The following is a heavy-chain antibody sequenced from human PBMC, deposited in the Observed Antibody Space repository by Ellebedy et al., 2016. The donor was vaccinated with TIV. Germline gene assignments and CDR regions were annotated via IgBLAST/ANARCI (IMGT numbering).Heavy chain of an antibody. D-gene: IGHD6-25*01. CDR1: GGSIRSYW. J-gene: IGHJ6*02. CDR3: AGSDATYYYYALDV. CDR2: IDYSGST. Sequence: PSETLSLTCTVSGGSIRSYWWNWIRQSPGKGLEWIGYIDYSGSTSSNPSLKSRVTISEDTSKTQFSRKLTSVTAAETSVYHCAGSDATYYYYALDVWGQGTTVTVSS. V-gene: IGHV4-59*08.